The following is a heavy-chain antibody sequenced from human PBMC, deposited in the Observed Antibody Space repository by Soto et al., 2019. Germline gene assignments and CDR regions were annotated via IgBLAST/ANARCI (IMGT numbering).Heavy chain of an antibody. CDR3: ASAEYYYDSSGWYY. D-gene: IGHD3-22*01. Sequence: EVQVVESGGGLVKPGGSLRLSCAASGFTFSSYSMNWVRQAPGKGLEWVSSISSSSSYIYYADSVKGRFTISRDNAKNSLYLQMNSLRAEDTAVYYCASAEYYYDSSGWYYWGQGTLVTVSS. CDR2: ISSSSSYI. CDR1: GFTFSSYS. J-gene: IGHJ4*02. V-gene: IGHV3-21*01.